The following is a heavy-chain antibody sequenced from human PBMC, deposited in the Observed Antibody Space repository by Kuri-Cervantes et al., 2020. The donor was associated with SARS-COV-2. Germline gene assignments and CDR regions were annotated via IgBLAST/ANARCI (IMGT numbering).Heavy chain of an antibody. CDR3: ARDSYYGSGSYPNHYYYGMDV. Sequence: GESLKISCAASGFTFSSYAMSWVRQAPGKGLEWVSAISGSGGSTYYADSVKGRFTISRDNSKNTLYLQMNSLRAEDTAVYYRARDSYYGSGSYPNHYYYGMDVWGQGTTVTVSS. CDR1: GFTFSSYA. CDR2: ISGSGGST. V-gene: IGHV3-23*01. J-gene: IGHJ6*02. D-gene: IGHD3-10*01.